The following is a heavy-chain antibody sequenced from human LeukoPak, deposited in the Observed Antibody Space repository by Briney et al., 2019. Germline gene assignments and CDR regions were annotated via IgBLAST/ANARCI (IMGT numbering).Heavy chain of an antibody. D-gene: IGHD3-22*01. CDR3: AKRGVVIRVILVGFHKEAYYFDS. Sequence: PGGSLRLSCAVSGLTLSNYGMSWVRQAPGKGLEWVAGISDSGGRTNYADSVKGRFTISRDNPKNTLYLQMNSLRAEDTAVYSCAKRGVVIRVILVGFHKEAYYFDSWGQGALVTVSS. CDR2: ISDSGGRT. V-gene: IGHV3-23*01. CDR1: GLTLSNYG. J-gene: IGHJ4*02.